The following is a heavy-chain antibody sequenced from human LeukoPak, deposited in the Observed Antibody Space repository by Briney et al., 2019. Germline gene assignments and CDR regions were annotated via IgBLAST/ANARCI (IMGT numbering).Heavy chain of an antibody. CDR2: ISFSGSA. Sequence: ASETLSLTCTVSSDSISNSYWSWIRQPPGKGLEWIGYISFSGSANYSPSLKSRVTMSVDTSKRQFSLRLTSVTAADTAVYYCARFYGSGTYEVLDYWGQGSLVTVSS. V-gene: IGHV4-59*01. CDR3: ARFYGSGTYEVLDY. J-gene: IGHJ4*02. D-gene: IGHD3-10*01. CDR1: SDSISNSY.